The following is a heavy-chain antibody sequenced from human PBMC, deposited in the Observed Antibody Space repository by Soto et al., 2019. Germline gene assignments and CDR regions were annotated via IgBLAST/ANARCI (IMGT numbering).Heavy chain of an antibody. CDR3: ARGYYDFWSGYRYDY. D-gene: IGHD3-3*01. Sequence: KASETLSLTCTVSGGSISSGGYYWSWIRQHPGKGLEWIGYIYYSGSTYYNPSLKSRVTISVDTSKNQFSLKLSSVTAADTAVYYCARGYYDFWSGYRYDYWGQGTLVTVSS. CDR1: GGSISSGGYY. J-gene: IGHJ4*02. V-gene: IGHV4-31*03. CDR2: IYYSGST.